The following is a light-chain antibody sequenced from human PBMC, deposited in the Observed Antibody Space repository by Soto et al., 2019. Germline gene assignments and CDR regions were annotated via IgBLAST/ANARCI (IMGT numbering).Light chain of an antibody. V-gene: IGLV2-14*01. J-gene: IGLJ2*01. CDR2: DVS. CDR1: SSDVAAYNY. CDR3: SSYTSSDTVV. Sequence: QSALTQPASVSGSPGQSITISCTGTSSDVAAYNYVSWYQQHPGKAPKVMIYDVSTRPSGVSNRFSGSKSDYTASLTISGLQAEDEADYYCSSYTSSDTVVFGDGTKLTVL.